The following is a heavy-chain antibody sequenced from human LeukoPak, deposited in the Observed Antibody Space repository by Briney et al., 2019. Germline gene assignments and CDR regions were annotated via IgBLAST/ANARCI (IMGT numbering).Heavy chain of an antibody. Sequence: GSLRLSCAASGFTFSSYAMSWVRQAPGKGLEWVSAISGSGGSTYYADSVKGRFTISRDNSKNTLYLQMNSLRAEDTAVYYCAKDSSSWYRPDNWFDPWGQGTLVTVSS. V-gene: IGHV3-23*01. CDR3: AKDSSSWYRPDNWFDP. J-gene: IGHJ5*02. D-gene: IGHD6-13*01. CDR2: ISGSGGST. CDR1: GFTFSSYA.